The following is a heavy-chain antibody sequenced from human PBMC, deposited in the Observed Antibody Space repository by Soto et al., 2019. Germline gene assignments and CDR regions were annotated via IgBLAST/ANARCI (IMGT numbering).Heavy chain of an antibody. Sequence: GESLKISCKGSGYPFSDYWISWVRQVPGKGLEWMGRMDPSDSYTNYSPSSQGHVTFSVDKSLSTAYLQWSSLRASDTGTYYCARPAGECSGTACPGDYYDFGMDVWGQGTTVTVSS. V-gene: IGHV5-10-1*01. J-gene: IGHJ6*02. CDR1: GYPFSDYW. CDR3: ARPAGECSGTACPGDYYDFGMDV. CDR2: MDPSDSYT. D-gene: IGHD1-26*01.